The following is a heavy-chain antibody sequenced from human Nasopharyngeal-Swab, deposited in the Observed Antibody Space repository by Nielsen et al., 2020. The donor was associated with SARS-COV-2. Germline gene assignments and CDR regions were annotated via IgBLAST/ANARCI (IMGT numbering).Heavy chain of an antibody. CDR2: ISSTTPYI. Sequence: GESLKISCVASGFTFSGYTMNWVRQAPGKGLEWISSISSTTPYIYYADSVKGRFTISRDNAKNSLYLQMNFLRVEDTAMYYCARDTGGPPNYFDPWGQGTRVTVSS. CDR3: ARDTGGPPNYFDP. V-gene: IGHV3-21*01. J-gene: IGHJ5*02. CDR1: GFTFSGYT. D-gene: IGHD1-7*01.